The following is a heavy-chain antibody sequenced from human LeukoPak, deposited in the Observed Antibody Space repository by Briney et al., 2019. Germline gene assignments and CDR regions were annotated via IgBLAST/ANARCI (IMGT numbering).Heavy chain of an antibody. CDR1: GFTFNDYA. D-gene: IGHD3-22*01. CDR3: AKRGVVIRVILVGFYKEAYYFDS. V-gene: IGHV3-23*01. J-gene: IGHJ4*02. CDR2: ISGSAGGT. Sequence: GGSLRLSCATSGFTFNDYAMNWVRQAPGKGLEWVAGISGSAGGTYYADSVKGRFTISRDNAKNTLYLQLNNLRAEDTAVYFCAKRGVVIRVILVGFYKEAYYFDSWGQGALVTVSS.